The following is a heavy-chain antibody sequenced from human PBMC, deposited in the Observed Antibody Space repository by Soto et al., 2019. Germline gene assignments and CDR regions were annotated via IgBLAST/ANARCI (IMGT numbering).Heavy chain of an antibody. CDR2: IYYSGST. J-gene: IGHJ3*02. D-gene: IGHD3-3*01. CDR3: ARGDAYDFWSGYLAFDI. Sequence: AEPLTLTCTVPGGSISSYYWSWIRQPPGQGLEWIGYIYYSGSTNYNPSLKSRVTRSVDTSKNQFSLKLSSVTAADTAVYYCARGDAYDFWSGYLAFDIWGQGTTVTVSS. V-gene: IGHV4-59*01. CDR1: GGSISSYY.